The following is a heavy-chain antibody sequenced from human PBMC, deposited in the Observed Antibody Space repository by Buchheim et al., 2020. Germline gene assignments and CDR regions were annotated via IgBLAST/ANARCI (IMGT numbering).Heavy chain of an antibody. CDR1: GGSVSSASYH. J-gene: IGHJ4*02. Sequence: QVQLQESGPGLVKPSETLSLTCTVSGGSVSSASYHWSWIRQPPGKGLEWIGYIFYSGSTNYNHSLKSRVTIFVGTYKTQVSLRLSSVTAADTAVYYCARGYCSTTSCYWVPWGQGTL. CDR2: IFYSGST. V-gene: IGHV4-61*01. CDR3: ARGYCSTTSCYWVP. D-gene: IGHD2-2*01.